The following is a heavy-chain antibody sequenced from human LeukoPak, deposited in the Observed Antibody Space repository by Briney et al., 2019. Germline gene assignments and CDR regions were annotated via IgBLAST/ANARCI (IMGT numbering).Heavy chain of an antibody. D-gene: IGHD6-13*01. CDR1: GGSFSGYY. J-gene: IGHJ6*02. V-gene: IGHV4-34*01. Sequence: SETLSLTCAVYGGSFSGYYWSWIRQPPGKGLEWIGEINHSGSTNYNPSLKSRVTISVDTSENQFSLKLSSVTAADTAVYYCARGGGGSSWPHYYYYYGMDVWGQGTTVTVSS. CDR3: ARGGGGSSWPHYYYYYGMDV. CDR2: INHSGST.